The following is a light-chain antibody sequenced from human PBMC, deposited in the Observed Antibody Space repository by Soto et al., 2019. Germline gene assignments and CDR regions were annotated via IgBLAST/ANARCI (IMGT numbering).Light chain of an antibody. V-gene: IGKV3-20*01. Sequence: DIVLSQYPGPPSLSPGERAPLSCRASQSITNNYLAWYQQKPGRAHRLLIYGASSRATGIPDRFSGSGSGTDFTLTISRLEPEDFAMYYCQQYGYLVTFGGGTKV. CDR2: GAS. CDR3: QQYGYLVT. J-gene: IGKJ4*01. CDR1: QSITNNY.